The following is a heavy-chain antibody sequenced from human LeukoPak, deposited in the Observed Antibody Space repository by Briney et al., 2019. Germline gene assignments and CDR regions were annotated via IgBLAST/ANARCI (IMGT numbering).Heavy chain of an antibody. CDR2: FDPEDGET. V-gene: IGHV1-24*01. Sequence: SVRLSCTVSGYTLTELSMHWVRQAPGKGREGMGGFDPEDGETIYAQNCQGRVTITEDTSTDTAYMELSSLRSEETAVYYCATLYCSSTSCFFDYWGQGTLVTVPS. CDR1: GYTLTELS. J-gene: IGHJ4*02. CDR3: ATLYCSSTSCFFDY. D-gene: IGHD2-2*01.